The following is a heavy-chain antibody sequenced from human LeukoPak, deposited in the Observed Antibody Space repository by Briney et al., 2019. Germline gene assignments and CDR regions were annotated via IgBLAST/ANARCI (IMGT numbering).Heavy chain of an antibody. CDR2: ISGSGGGT. V-gene: IGHV3-23*01. CDR3: AKDHGRYRNNYFVY. J-gene: IGHJ4*02. D-gene: IGHD1-26*01. Sequence: PGGSLRLSCAASGFTFSSYAMSWVRQAPEKGLEWVATISGSGGGTYYADSVRGRFTISRDDSENTLYLQMNSLRAEDTAVHYCAKDHGRYRNNYFVYWGQGNLVTVSS. CDR1: GFTFSSYA.